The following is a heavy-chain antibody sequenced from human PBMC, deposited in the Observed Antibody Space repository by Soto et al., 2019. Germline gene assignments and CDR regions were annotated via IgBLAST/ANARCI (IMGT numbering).Heavy chain of an antibody. Sequence: GGSLRLSCAASGFTFSSYAMHWVRQAPGKGLEWVAVISYDGSKKYYADSVKGRLTISRDNSKNTLYLQMNSLRAEDTAVYYCARDWGYCSSTSCYAPRRYYYYYGMDVWGQGTTVTVSS. CDR3: ARDWGYCSSTSCYAPRRYYYYYGMDV. J-gene: IGHJ6*02. V-gene: IGHV3-30-3*01. D-gene: IGHD2-2*01. CDR2: ISYDGSKK. CDR1: GFTFSSYA.